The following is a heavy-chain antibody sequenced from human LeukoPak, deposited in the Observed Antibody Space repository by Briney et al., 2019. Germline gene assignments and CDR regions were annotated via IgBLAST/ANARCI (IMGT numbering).Heavy chain of an antibody. CDR2: ISGSGGST. V-gene: IGHV3-23*01. J-gene: IGHJ6*03. D-gene: IGHD3-10*01. CDR1: GFTFSSYA. Sequence: GGSLRLSCEASGFTFSSYAMSWVRQAPGKGLEWVSGISGSGGSTYYAASVKGRFTVSRDSSSNTLFLQMNSLRAEDTALYYCAKGGSYGYFYSYYMDVWGKGTAVTVSS. CDR3: AKGGSYGYFYSYYMDV.